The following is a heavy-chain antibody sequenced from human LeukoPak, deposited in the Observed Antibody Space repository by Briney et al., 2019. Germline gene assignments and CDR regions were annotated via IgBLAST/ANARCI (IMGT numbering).Heavy chain of an antibody. V-gene: IGHV4-34*01. D-gene: IGHD3-3*01. CDR1: GVSFSGYY. Sequence: PSGTLCLTCAVSGVSFSGYYRSWIRQPPGKGLEWIGEINRSGSTNYNPSLKSRVTTSVDTSKNQLSLTLSSVTAAETAVYYCARLQGVLNLLRGWFDPWGQGTLVTVSS. J-gene: IGHJ5*02. CDR2: INRSGST. CDR3: ARLQGVLNLLRGWFDP.